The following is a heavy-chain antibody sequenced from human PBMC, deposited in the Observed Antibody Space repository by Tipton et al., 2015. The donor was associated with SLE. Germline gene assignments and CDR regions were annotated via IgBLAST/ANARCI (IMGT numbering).Heavy chain of an antibody. Sequence: TLSLTCTVSGGSISSSSYYWGWIRQPPGKGLEWIGSIYYSGSTYYNPSLKSRVTISVDTSKNQFSLKLSSVTAADTAVYYCAGGTPYYYDSSGYGNDAFDIWGQGTMVTVSS. J-gene: IGHJ3*02. CDR3: AGGTPYYYDSSGYGNDAFDI. CDR2: IYYSGST. D-gene: IGHD3-22*01. V-gene: IGHV4-39*07. CDR1: GGSISSSSYY.